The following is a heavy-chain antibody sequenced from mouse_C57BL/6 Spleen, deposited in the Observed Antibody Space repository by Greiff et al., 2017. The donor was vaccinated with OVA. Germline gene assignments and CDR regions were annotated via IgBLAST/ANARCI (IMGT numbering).Heavy chain of an antibody. J-gene: IGHJ2*01. D-gene: IGHD2-3*01. CDR2: ISSGGSYT. Sequence: DVKLVESGGDLVKPGGSLKLSCAASGFTFSSYGMSWVRQTPDKRLEWVATISSGGSYTYYPDSVKGRFTISRDNAKNTLYLQMSSLKSEDTARYYCARHDGYYDYFDYWGQGTTLTVSS. V-gene: IGHV5-6*02. CDR3: ARHDGYYDYFDY. CDR1: GFTFSSYG.